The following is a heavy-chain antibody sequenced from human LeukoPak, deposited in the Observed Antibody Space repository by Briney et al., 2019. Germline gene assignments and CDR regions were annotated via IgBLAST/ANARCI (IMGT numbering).Heavy chain of an antibody. Sequence: GGSLRLSCEASGFTFRTYWIHWVRQAPGKGLVWVSRINGDGSSTDYADSVKGRFTISRDNTKNTLYLQMNSLRAEDTAVYYCVRGGVDYWGQGTLVTVSS. CDR2: INGDGSST. V-gene: IGHV3-74*01. J-gene: IGHJ4*02. CDR3: VRGGVDY. D-gene: IGHD3-16*01. CDR1: GFTFRTYW.